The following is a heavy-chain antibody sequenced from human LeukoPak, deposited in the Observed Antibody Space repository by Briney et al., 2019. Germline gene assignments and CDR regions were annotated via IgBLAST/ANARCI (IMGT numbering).Heavy chain of an antibody. V-gene: IGHV3-48*04. Sequence: GGSLRLSCAASGFTFSSYGMNWVRQAPGKGLEWVSYISSSSSSIYYADSVKGRFTISRDNAKNTLFLQVNSLRADDAAVYYCARALGSPLDYWGQGALVSVSS. CDR3: ARALGSPLDY. J-gene: IGHJ4*02. D-gene: IGHD1-26*01. CDR2: ISSSSSSI. CDR1: GFTFSSYG.